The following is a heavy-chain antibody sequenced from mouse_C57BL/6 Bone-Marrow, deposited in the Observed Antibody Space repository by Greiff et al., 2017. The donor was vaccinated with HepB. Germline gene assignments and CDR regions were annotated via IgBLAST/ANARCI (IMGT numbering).Heavy chain of an antibody. D-gene: IGHD2-3*01. CDR2: ISSGSSTI. V-gene: IGHV5-17*01. Sequence: EVKLMESGGGLVKPGGSLKLSCAASGFTFSDYGMHWVRQAPEKGLEWVAYISSGSSTIYYADTVKGRFTISRDNAKNTLFLQMTSLRSEDTAMYYCARTYDGYYVGYFDVWGTGTTVTVSS. CDR3: ARTYDGYYVGYFDV. CDR1: GFTFSDYG. J-gene: IGHJ1*03.